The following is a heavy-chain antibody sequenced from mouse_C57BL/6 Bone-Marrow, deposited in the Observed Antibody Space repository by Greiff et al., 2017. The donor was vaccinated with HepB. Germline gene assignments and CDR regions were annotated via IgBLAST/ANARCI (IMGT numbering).Heavy chain of an antibody. J-gene: IGHJ4*01. V-gene: IGHV5-12*01. CDR1: GFTFSDYY. CDR3: ARQYDNDAMDY. D-gene: IGHD2-3*01. Sequence: EVQLVESGGGLVQPGGSLKLSCAASGFTFSDYYMYWVRQTPEKRLEWVAYISNGGGSTYYPDTVKGRFTISKDNAKNTLYLQMSRLKSEDTAMYYRARQYDNDAMDYWGQGTSVTVSS. CDR2: ISNGGGST.